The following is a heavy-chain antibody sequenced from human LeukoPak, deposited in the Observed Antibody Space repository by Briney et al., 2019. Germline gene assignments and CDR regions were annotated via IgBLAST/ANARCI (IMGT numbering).Heavy chain of an antibody. J-gene: IGHJ5*02. CDR2: IIPILGIA. CDR3: AREEYSGYDFNWFDP. D-gene: IGHD5-12*01. V-gene: IGHV1-69*04. CDR1: GGTFSSYA. Sequence: SVKVSCKASGGTFSSYAISWVRQAPGQGLEGMGRIIPILGIANYAQKFQGRVTITADKSTSTAYMELSSLRSEDTAVYYCAREEYSGYDFNWFDPWGQGTLVTVSS.